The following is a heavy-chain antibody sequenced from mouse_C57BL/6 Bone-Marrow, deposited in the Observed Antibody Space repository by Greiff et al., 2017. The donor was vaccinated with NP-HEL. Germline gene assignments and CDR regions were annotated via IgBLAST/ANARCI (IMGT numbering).Heavy chain of an antibody. D-gene: IGHD2-12*01. Sequence: QVQLKESGAELARPGASVKLSCKASGYTFTSYGISWVKQRTGQGLEWIGEIYPRSGNTYYNEKFKGKATLTADKSSSTAYMELRSLTSEDSAVYFCARELRGAMDYWGQGTSVTVSS. V-gene: IGHV1-81*01. CDR3: ARELRGAMDY. CDR1: GYTFTSYG. J-gene: IGHJ4*01. CDR2: IYPRSGNT.